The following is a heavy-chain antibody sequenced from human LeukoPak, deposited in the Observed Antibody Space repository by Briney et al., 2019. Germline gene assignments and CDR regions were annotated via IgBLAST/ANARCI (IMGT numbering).Heavy chain of an antibody. CDR3: AREEDIVVVPAAMRGYFDY. J-gene: IGHJ4*02. Sequence: GGSLRLSCAASGFTFSSYSMNWVRQAPGKGLEWVSSISSSSSYIYYADSVKGRFTISRDNAKNSLYPQMNSLRAEDTAVYYCAREEDIVVVPAAMRGYFDYWGQGTLVTVSS. V-gene: IGHV3-21*01. CDR2: ISSSSSYI. CDR1: GFTFSSYS. D-gene: IGHD2-2*01.